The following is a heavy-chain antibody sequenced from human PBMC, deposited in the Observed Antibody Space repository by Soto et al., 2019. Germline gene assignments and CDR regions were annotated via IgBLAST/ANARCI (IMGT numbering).Heavy chain of an antibody. Sequence: PSETLSHTCTVSGGSISSYYWSWIRQPPGKGLEWIGYIYYSGSTNYNPSLKSRVTISVDTSKNQFSLKLSSVTAADTAVYYCARNVLRYFDWLDYWGQGTLVTVSS. CDR2: IYYSGST. V-gene: IGHV4-59*01. J-gene: IGHJ4*02. CDR3: ARNVLRYFDWLDY. CDR1: GGSISSYY. D-gene: IGHD3-9*01.